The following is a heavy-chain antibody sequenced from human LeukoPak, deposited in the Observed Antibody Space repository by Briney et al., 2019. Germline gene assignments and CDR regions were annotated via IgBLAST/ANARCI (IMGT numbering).Heavy chain of an antibody. V-gene: IGHV4-59*01. CDR1: SGSINSYY. CDR2: IYHSGST. J-gene: IGHJ4*02. Sequence: SETLSLTCTVSSGSINSYYWNWIRQPPGKGLEWIGYIYHSGSTKYNPSLKSRVTISVDTSKKQFSLKLSSVTAADTAVYYCARDGYGGVDSWGQGTLVTVSS. D-gene: IGHD3-10*01. CDR3: ARDGYGGVDS.